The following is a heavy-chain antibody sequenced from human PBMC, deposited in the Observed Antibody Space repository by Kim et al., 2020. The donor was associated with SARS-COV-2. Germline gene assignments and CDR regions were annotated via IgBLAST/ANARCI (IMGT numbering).Heavy chain of an antibody. V-gene: IGHV3-21*04. CDR3: ARDKARDYGDYVPDVLKPQDRPKEGMDV. CDR2: ISSSSSYI. CDR1: GFTFSSYS. J-gene: IGHJ6*02. Sequence: GGSLRLSCAASGFTFSSYSMNWVRQAPGKGLEWVSSISSSSSYIYYADSVKGRFTISRDNAKNSLYLQMNSLRAEDTAVYYCARDKARDYGDYVPDVLKPQDRPKEGMDVWGQGTTVTVSS. D-gene: IGHD4-17*01.